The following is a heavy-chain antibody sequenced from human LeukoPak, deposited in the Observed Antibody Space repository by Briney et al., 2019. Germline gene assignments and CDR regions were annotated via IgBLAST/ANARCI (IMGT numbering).Heavy chain of an antibody. CDR3: ARDLYRDSLPVSWFDP. CDR2: ISDYNGNT. V-gene: IGHV1-18*01. J-gene: IGHJ5*02. Sequence: ASVKVSCKASGYTFTSYGISWVRQAPGQGVERMGWISDYNGNTNYAQKLQGRVTMTTDTSTSTDYMDLTSLRSDDTAVYYCARDLYRDSLPVSWFDPWGQGTLVTVSS. CDR1: GYTFTSYG. D-gene: IGHD4-11*01.